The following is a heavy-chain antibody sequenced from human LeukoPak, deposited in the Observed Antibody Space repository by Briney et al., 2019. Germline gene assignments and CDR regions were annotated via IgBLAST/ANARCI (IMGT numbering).Heavy chain of an antibody. CDR1: GGSFSGYY. CDR2: INHSGST. Sequence: SETLSLTCAVYGGSFSGYYWSWIRQPSGKGLEWIGEINHSGSTNYNPSLKSRVTISVDTSKNQFSLKLSSVTAADTAVYYCASLIAAASDDYWGQGTLVTVSS. J-gene: IGHJ4*02. CDR3: ASLIAAASDDY. V-gene: IGHV4-34*01. D-gene: IGHD6-13*01.